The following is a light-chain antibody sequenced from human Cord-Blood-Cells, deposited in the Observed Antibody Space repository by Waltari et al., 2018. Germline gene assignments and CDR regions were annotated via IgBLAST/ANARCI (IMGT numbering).Light chain of an antibody. J-gene: IGLJ3*02. CDR1: SSDVGSYNL. CDR3: WSYAGSSPWV. V-gene: IGLV2-23*01. Sequence: QSALTQPASVSGSPGQWNTISCTVTSSDVGSYNLVSWYQQHPGKAPKLMIYEGSKRPSGVSNRFSGSKSGNTASLTISALQAEDEAYYCWWSYAGSSPWVFGGGTKLTVL. CDR2: EGS.